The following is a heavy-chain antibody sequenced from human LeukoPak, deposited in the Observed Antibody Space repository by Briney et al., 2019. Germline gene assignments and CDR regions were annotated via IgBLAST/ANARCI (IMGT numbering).Heavy chain of an antibody. Sequence: ASLKVSCTASGYTFTGYYMHWVRQAPGQGLEWMGWINPNSGGTNYAQKFQGWVTMTRDTSISTAYMELSRLRSDDTAVYYCARDRCSGGNCYSFDYWGQGTLVTVSS. D-gene: IGHD2-15*01. CDR3: ARDRCSGGNCYSFDY. CDR2: INPNSGGT. CDR1: GYTFTGYY. J-gene: IGHJ4*02. V-gene: IGHV1-2*04.